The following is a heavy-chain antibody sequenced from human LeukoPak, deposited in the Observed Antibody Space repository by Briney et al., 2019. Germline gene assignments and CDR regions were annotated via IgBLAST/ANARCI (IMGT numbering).Heavy chain of an antibody. CDR3: ARPNDYADAFDI. J-gene: IGHJ3*02. CDR1: GFTVSSNY. V-gene: IGHV3-53*01. D-gene: IGHD4-17*01. Sequence: GGSLRLSCAASGFTVSSNYMSWVRQAPGKGLEWVSVIYSGGSTYYADSVKGRFTISRDNSKNTLYLQMNSLRAEDTAVYYCARPNDYADAFDIWGQGTMVTVSS. CDR2: IYSGGST.